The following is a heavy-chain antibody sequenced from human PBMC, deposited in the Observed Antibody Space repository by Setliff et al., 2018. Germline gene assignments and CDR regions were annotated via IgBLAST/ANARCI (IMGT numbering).Heavy chain of an antibody. CDR2: VFSSGST. J-gene: IGHJ6*03. Sequence: SETLSLTCTVSGGSLSSGSYYWSWVRQSAGKGLERIGHVFSSGSTRSNPSLKSRVTMSLDTPKNQFFLRLTSVTAADMAVYYCAREQWLDPPGYYYMDVWAKGTTVTVSS. CDR1: GGSLSSGSYY. D-gene: IGHD6-19*01. V-gene: IGHV4-61*10. CDR3: AREQWLDPPGYYYMDV.